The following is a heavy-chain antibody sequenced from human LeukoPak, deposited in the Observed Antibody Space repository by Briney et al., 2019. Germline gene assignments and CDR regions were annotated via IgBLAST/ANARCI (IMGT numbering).Heavy chain of an antibody. CDR2: IWYGGSNK. Sequence: PGGSLRLSCAASGFTFSSYGMHWLRQAPGKGLEWVAFIWYGGSNKYYADSVKGRFTIARDNSKNTLYLQMNSLRAEDTAVYYCASRHLIRGFDPWGQGTLVTVSS. D-gene: IGHD3-10*01. CDR3: ASRHLIRGFDP. V-gene: IGHV3-30*02. CDR1: GFTFSSYG. J-gene: IGHJ5*02.